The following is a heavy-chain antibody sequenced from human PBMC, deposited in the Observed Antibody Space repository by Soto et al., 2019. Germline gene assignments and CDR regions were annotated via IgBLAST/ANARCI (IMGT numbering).Heavy chain of an antibody. CDR3: ATDFWSGYYPDY. J-gene: IGHJ4*02. V-gene: IGHV1-46*01. CDR1: GYTFTSYY. Sequence: ASVKVSCKASGYTFTSYYMHWVRQAPGQGLEWMGIINPSGGSTSYAQKFQGRVTMTRDTSTSTVYMELSSLRSEDTAVYYCATDFWSGYYPDYWGQGTRVTVSS. D-gene: IGHD3-3*01. CDR2: INPSGGST.